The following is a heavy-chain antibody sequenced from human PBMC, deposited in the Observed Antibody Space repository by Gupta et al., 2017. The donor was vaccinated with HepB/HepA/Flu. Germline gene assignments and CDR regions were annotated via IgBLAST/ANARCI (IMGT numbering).Heavy chain of an antibody. CDR1: GGSISSTVAA. CDR3: ARLPTGFPKGIHP. Sequence: QLQLQESYSGVVKPSETLSLTCAVSGGSISSTVAARGWFRQCPGKGLEWIGTINYTKEFYYNPSVNGRVAVSVDTSKKQFSLGMRCVTAADTALNDGARLPTGFPKGIHPWGQGSQFTVSS. CDR2: INYTKEF. J-gene: IGHJ5*02. V-gene: IGHV4-39*01. D-gene: IGHD4-11*01.